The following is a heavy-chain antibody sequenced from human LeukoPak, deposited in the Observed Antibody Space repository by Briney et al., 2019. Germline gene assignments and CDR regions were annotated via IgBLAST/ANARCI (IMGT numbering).Heavy chain of an antibody. D-gene: IGHD3-22*01. Sequence: PGGSLRLSCAASGFTFSSYAMHWVRQAPGKGLEWVAFIRYDENNKYYADSVKGRFTISRDNSKNTLYLQMNSLRAEDTAVYYCAKGMITGVVTGAFDIWGQGTMVTVSS. CDR1: GFTFSSYA. V-gene: IGHV3-30*02. J-gene: IGHJ3*02. CDR3: AKGMITGVVTGAFDI. CDR2: IRYDENNK.